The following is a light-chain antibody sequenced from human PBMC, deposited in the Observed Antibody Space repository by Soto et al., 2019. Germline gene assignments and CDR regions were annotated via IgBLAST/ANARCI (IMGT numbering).Light chain of an antibody. CDR1: SSDGGGYNY. CDR2: EVS. Sequence: QSALTQPASVSGSPGQSITISCTGTSSDGGGYNYVSWYQQHPGKAPKLMIYEVSNRPSGVSNRFSGSKSGNTASLTISGLQAEDEADYYYSSYTSSGTLYVFGTGTKLTVL. J-gene: IGLJ1*01. V-gene: IGLV2-14*01. CDR3: SSYTSSGTLYV.